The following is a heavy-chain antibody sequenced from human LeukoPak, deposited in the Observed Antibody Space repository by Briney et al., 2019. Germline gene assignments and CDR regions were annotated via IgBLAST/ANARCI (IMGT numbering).Heavy chain of an antibody. D-gene: IGHD6-25*01. CDR3: VRDSSGTLAFDI. CDR2: IYHDGST. CDR1: GYAISSGYY. Sequence: SETLSLTCTVSGYAISSGYYWGWIRQPPGKGLEWIARIYHDGSTHYNPSLKSRATMSVDTSKNDFSLRLSSVTAADTAIYYCVRDSSGTLAFDIWGQGTMVTVSS. J-gene: IGHJ3*02. V-gene: IGHV4-38-2*02.